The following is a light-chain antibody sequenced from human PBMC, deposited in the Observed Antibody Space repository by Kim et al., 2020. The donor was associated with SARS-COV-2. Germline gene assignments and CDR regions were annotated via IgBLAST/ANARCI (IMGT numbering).Light chain of an antibody. J-gene: IGLJ1*01. V-gene: IGLV1-47*01. CDR3: AAWDHSMSGRYV. CDR1: GSNIGREY. CDR2: NNN. Sequence: RVTISCAGSGSNIGREYVYWYQQRPGTAPRLLIYNNNQRTSGVPARFSASKSGTSASLAIRGVQSEDEADFFCAAWDHSMSGRYVFGPGTKVTVL.